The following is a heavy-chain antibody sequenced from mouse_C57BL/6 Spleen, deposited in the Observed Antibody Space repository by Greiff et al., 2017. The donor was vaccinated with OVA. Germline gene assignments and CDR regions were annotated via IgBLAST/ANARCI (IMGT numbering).Heavy chain of an antibody. Sequence: QPGTELVKPGASVKLSCKASGYTFTSYWMHWVKQRPGQGLEWIGNINPSNGGTNYNEKFKSKATLTVDKSSSTAYMQLSSLTSEDSAVYYCAREGVYYGNPAWFAYWGQGTLVTVSA. CDR3: AREGVYYGNPAWFAY. J-gene: IGHJ3*01. D-gene: IGHD2-1*01. CDR2: INPSNGGT. V-gene: IGHV1-53*01. CDR1: GYTFTSYW.